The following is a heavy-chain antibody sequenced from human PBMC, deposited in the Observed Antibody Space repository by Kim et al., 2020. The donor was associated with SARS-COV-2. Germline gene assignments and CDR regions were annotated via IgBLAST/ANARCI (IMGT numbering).Heavy chain of an antibody. D-gene: IGHD4-17*01. V-gene: IGHV5-10-1*01. Sequence: GESLKISCKGSGYSFTSYWISWVRQMPGKGLEWMGRIDPSDSYTNYSPSFQGHVTISADKSISTAYLQWSSLKASDTAMYYCARDYGDHTVAERGYFQHWGQGTLVTVSS. J-gene: IGHJ1*01. CDR1: GYSFTSYW. CDR3: ARDYGDHTVAERGYFQH. CDR2: IDPSDSYT.